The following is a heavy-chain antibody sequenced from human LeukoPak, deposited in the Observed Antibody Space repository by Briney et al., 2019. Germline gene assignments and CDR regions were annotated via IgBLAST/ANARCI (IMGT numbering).Heavy chain of an antibody. CDR3: ARANYYDTSGYSRGAFDI. CDR2: INHSGST. D-gene: IGHD3-22*01. CDR1: GGSFSGYY. J-gene: IGHJ3*02. Sequence: SETLSLACAVYGGSFSGYYWSWIRQPPGKGLEWIGEINHSGSTNYNPSLKSRVTISVDTSKNQFSLKLSSVTAADTAVYYCARANYYDTSGYSRGAFDIWGQGTMVTVSS. V-gene: IGHV4-34*01.